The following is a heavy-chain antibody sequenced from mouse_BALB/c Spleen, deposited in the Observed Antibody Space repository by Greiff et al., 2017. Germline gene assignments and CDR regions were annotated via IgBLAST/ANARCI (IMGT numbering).Heavy chain of an antibody. V-gene: IGHV1S127*01. CDR2: IDPSDSYT. Sequence: QVQLQQPGAELVKPGASVKMSCKASGYTFTSYWMHWVKQRPGQGLEWIGVIDPSDSYTSYNQKFKGKATLTVDTSSSTAYMQLSSLTSEDSAVYYCTTTGAWFAYWGQGTTLTVSS. D-gene: IGHD1-1*02. J-gene: IGHJ2*01. CDR3: TTTGAWFAY. CDR1: GYTFTSYW.